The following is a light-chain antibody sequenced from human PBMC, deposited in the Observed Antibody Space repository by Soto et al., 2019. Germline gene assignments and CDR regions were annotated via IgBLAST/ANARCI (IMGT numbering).Light chain of an antibody. V-gene: IGLV1-47*01. J-gene: IGLJ3*02. Sequence: QSVLTQTPSASGTPGQRVTISCSGSSSNIGSKYVYWYQQLPGTAPKLLIYKSDQRPSGVPDRFSGSKSGTAASLAISGLRSEDGADYLCATWAGGLSAWVFGGGTKLTVL. CDR3: ATWAGGLSAWV. CDR1: SSNIGSKY. CDR2: KSD.